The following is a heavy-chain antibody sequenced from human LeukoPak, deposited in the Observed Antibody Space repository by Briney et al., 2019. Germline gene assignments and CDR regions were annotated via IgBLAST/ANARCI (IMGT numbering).Heavy chain of an antibody. CDR3: AGDRWRGAPDYFDC. CDR1: GFTFSSYG. D-gene: IGHD1-26*01. Sequence: PGGSLRLSCAASGFTFSSYGMHWVRQAPGKGLEWVAVVSKDTVSKLYKDSVKGRFTVSTDSAKNTVYLQMTGLRSEDTAVYYCAGDRWRGAPDYFDCWGQGTLVTVSS. CDR2: VSKDTVSK. V-gene: IGHV3-30*03. J-gene: IGHJ4*02.